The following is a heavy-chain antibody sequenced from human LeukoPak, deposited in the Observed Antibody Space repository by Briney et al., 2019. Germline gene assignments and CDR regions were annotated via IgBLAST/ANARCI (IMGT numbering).Heavy chain of an antibody. J-gene: IGHJ4*02. CDR2: TTSDGSST. CDR3: VSGYSYFDY. D-gene: IGHD5-18*01. CDR1: GFTFSSYW. Sequence: GGSLRLSCAASGFTFSSYWMHWVRQAPGKGLVWVSRTTSDGSSTSYADSVKGRFTISRDNAKNTLYLRMNSLRAEDTAVYYCVSGYSYFDYWGQGTLVTVSS. V-gene: IGHV3-74*01.